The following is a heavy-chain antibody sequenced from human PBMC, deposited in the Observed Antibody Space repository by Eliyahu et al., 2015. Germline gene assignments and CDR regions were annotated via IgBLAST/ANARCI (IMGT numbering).Heavy chain of an antibody. V-gene: IGHV3-11*06. Sequence: QVQLVESGGGLVKPGGSLRLPCSASGFTFSDYYLXWFRQAPGKGVEWISYLSSGSTYINYADSVKGRFTISRDNAKNSLYLQMNSLRADDTAVYYCAREGGEMATIEWGQGTLVTVSS. CDR2: LSSGSTYI. D-gene: IGHD5-24*01. J-gene: IGHJ4*02. CDR1: GFTFSDYY. CDR3: AREGGEMATIE.